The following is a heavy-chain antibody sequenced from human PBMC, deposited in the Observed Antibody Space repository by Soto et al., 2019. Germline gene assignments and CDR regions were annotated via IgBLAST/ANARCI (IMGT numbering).Heavy chain of an antibody. CDR2: IYYSGST. D-gene: IGHD2-21*01. CDR3: ARGDGCGGNCFYGMDV. CDR1: GGAIGSYY. V-gene: IGHV4-59*01. J-gene: IGHJ6*02. Sequence: SETLSLTCTVSGGAIGSYYWSWLRQPPGKGLEWIGHIYYSGSTKYSPSLKSRVTISVDTSKNQFSLKLNSVTAADTAVYYCARGDGCGGNCFYGMDVWGQGTAVTVSS.